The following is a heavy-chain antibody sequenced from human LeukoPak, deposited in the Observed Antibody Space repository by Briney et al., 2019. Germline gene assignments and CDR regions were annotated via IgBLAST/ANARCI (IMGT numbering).Heavy chain of an antibody. Sequence: ASVTVSCKTSGYRLSDYYMHWVRQAPGQGLEWMGWIRGDTGDTDSPQKFQGRVTMTRDTSTNTAYMELSRLRYDDTAMYFCARVRGNSCDYWGQGTPVTVSS. CDR1: GYRLSDYY. J-gene: IGHJ4*02. D-gene: IGHD6-13*01. V-gene: IGHV1-2*02. CDR2: IRGDTGDT. CDR3: ARVRGNSCDY.